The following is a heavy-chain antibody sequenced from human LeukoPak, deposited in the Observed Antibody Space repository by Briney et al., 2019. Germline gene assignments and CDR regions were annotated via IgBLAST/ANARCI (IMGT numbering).Heavy chain of an antibody. CDR2: IWYDGSNK. V-gene: IGHV3-33*06. CDR1: GFTFSSYG. Sequence: PGRSLRLSCAASGFTFSSYGMHWVRQAPGKGLEWVAVIWYDGSNKYYADSVKGRLTISRDNSKNTLYLQMNSLRAEDTAVYYCAKDGRAVAAYRGNWFDPWGQGTLVTVSS. J-gene: IGHJ5*02. CDR3: AKDGRAVAAYRGNWFDP. D-gene: IGHD6-19*01.